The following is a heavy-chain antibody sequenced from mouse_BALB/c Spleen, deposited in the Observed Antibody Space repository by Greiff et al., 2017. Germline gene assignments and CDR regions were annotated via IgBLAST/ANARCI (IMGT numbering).Heavy chain of an antibody. Sequence: VQLQQSGAELMKPGASVKISCKATGYTFSSYWIEWVKQRPGHGLEWIGEILPGSGSTNYNEKFKGKATFTADTSSNTAYMQLSSLTSEDSAVYYCARYYDYPYYAMDYWGQGTSVTVSS. CDR2: ILPGSGST. CDR3: ARYYDYPYYAMDY. V-gene: IGHV1-9*01. J-gene: IGHJ4*01. CDR1: GYTFSSYW. D-gene: IGHD2-4*01.